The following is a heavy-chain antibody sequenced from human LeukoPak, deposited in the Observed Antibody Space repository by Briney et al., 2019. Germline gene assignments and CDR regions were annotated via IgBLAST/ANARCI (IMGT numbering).Heavy chain of an antibody. J-gene: IGHJ3*02. Sequence: SGESLKISCKGSGYTFSNYWIGWVRQMPGKGLEWMGIIYTGDSDTRYSPSFQGQVTISADKSITTAYLQWSSLKASDTAMYYCARRHLSARAFDIWGQGTMVTVSS. CDR2: IYTGDSDT. CDR1: GYTFSNYW. V-gene: IGHV5-51*01. CDR3: ARRHLSARAFDI. D-gene: IGHD3-16*01.